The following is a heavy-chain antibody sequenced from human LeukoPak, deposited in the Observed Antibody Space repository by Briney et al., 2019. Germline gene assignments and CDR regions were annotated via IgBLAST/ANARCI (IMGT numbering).Heavy chain of an antibody. D-gene: IGHD3-22*01. V-gene: IGHV3-7*01. CDR1: GFRISANT. Sequence: GGSLRLSCAVSGFRISANTVTWARQPPGKGLQWLANIGPDGSEDYHVDLVRGRFTISRDNARNSLYLQMNSLRADDTAVYYCAIPSSYDGSRYYHAYWGQGALVSVSS. J-gene: IGHJ4*02. CDR3: AIPSSYDGSRYYHAY. CDR2: IGPDGSED.